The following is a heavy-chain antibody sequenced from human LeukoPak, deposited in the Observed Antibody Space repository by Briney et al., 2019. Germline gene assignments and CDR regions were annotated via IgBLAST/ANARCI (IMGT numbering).Heavy chain of an antibody. CDR1: GGSISSYY. CDR3: ARHPEGMDV. V-gene: IGHV4-59*08. J-gene: IGHJ6*02. Sequence: PSETLSLTCTVSGGSISSYYWSWIRQPPGKGLEWIGYIYYSGSTNYNPSLESRVTISVDTSKNQFSLKLSSVTAADTAVYYCARHPEGMDVWGQGTTVTVSS. CDR2: IYYSGST.